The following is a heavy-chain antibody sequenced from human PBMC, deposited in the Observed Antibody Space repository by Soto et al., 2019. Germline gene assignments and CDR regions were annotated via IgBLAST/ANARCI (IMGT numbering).Heavy chain of an antibody. J-gene: IGHJ4*02. V-gene: IGHV3-30-3*01. CDR2: ISYDGSNK. Sequence: PGGSLRLSCAASGFTFSSYAMSWVRQAPGKGLEWVAVISYDGSNKYYADSVKGRFTISRDNSKNTLYLQMNSLRAEDTAVYYCARAIVVVPAAKRGVTTGPGYWGQGTLVTVSS. CDR3: ARAIVVVPAAKRGVTTGPGY. D-gene: IGHD2-2*01. CDR1: GFTFSSYA.